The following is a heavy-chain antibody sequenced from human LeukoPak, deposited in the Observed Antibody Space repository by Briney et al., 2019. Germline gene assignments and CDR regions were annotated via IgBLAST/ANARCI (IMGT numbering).Heavy chain of an antibody. CDR1: GYTFTNHD. V-gene: IGHV1-3*01. J-gene: IGHJ6*03. Sequence: ASVKVSCKASGYTFTNHDMHWVRQAPGQRLEWMGCINPGNGNTKYSQEFQGRVTITSDTSASTAYMELSSLKSEDTGVYYCATVFQQRGYYYMDVWGKGTTVTVSS. CDR2: INPGNGNT. CDR3: ATVFQQRGYYYMDV. D-gene: IGHD6-13*01.